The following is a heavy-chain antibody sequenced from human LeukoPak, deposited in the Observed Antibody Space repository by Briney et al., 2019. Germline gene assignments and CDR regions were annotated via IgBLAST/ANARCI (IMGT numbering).Heavy chain of an antibody. D-gene: IGHD2-15*01. J-gene: IGHJ3*02. CDR3: ARGRYCSADICSGGDAFDI. V-gene: IGHV4-4*07. CDR1: GGSINNYY. Sequence: SETLSLTCTVSGGSINNYYWSWIRQPAGKGLEWTGRISTRGSTNYNPSLKSRVTMSVDTSKNQFSLKLSSVTAADTAVYYCARGRYCSADICSGGDAFDIWGQGTMVSVSS. CDR2: ISTRGST.